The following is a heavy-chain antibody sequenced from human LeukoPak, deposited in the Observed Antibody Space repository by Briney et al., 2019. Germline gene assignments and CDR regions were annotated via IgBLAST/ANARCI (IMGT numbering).Heavy chain of an antibody. D-gene: IGHD5-24*01. CDR1: GYTFTSYD. Sequence: GASVKVSCKASGYTFTSYDINWVRQATGQGLEWMGLMNPNRGNTGYAQKFQGRVTMTRNTSISTAYMELSSLRSEDTAVYYCARGRWLQLIDYWGQGTLVTVSS. V-gene: IGHV1-8*01. CDR3: ARGRWLQLIDY. J-gene: IGHJ4*02. CDR2: MNPNRGNT.